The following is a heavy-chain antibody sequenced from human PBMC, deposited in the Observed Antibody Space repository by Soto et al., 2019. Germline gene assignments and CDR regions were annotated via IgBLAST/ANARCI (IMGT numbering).Heavy chain of an antibody. CDR1: GFTFSDYY. CDR3: ARDTSVWSGYYSREDYYYYMDV. D-gene: IGHD3-3*01. CDR2: ISSSGSTI. J-gene: IGHJ6*03. V-gene: IGHV3-11*01. Sequence: QVQLVESGGGLVKPGGSLRLSCAASGFTFSDYYMSWIRQAPGKGLEWVSYISSSGSTIYYADSVKGRFTISRDNAKNALYLQMKSLRAEDTAVYYCARDTSVWSGYYSREDYYYYMDVWGKGTTVTVSS.